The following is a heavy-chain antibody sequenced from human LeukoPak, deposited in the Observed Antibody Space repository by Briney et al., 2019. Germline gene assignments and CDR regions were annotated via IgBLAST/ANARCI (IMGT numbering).Heavy chain of an antibody. CDR2: IYYSGST. D-gene: IGHD6-19*01. CDR1: GGSISSSSYY. J-gene: IGHJ4*02. Sequence: SETLSLTCTVSGGSISSSSYYWGWIRQPRGKGLEWIGSIYYSGSTYYNPSLKSRVTISVDTSKNQFSLKLSSVTAADTAVYYCARRPLRGNPQGTAVAGLDYWGQGTLVTVSS. CDR3: ARRPLRGNPQGTAVAGLDY. V-gene: IGHV4-39*01.